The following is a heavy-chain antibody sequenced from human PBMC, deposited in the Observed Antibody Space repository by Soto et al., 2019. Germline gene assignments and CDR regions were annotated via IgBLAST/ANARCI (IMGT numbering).Heavy chain of an antibody. CDR1: GYIFSANY. V-gene: IGHV1-2*02. CDR2: INPHSGAT. Sequence: ASVKVSCKVSGYIFSANYIHWVRQAPGQGLEWLGWINPHSGATNYAQKFQGRVTMTRDTSISTAYMELSRLRSDDTAIYYCARGDSTDCSGSLPDWFDPWGQGTLVTVSS. D-gene: IGHD3-10*02. J-gene: IGHJ5*02. CDR3: ARGDSTDCSGSLPDWFDP.